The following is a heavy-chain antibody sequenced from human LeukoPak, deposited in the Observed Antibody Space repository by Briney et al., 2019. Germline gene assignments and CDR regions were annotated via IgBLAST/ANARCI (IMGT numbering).Heavy chain of an antibody. V-gene: IGHV3-53*01. J-gene: IGHJ4*02. D-gene: IGHD3-22*01. CDR2: IYSGGST. CDR1: GFTVSSNY. Sequence: QTGGSLRLSCAASGFTVSSNYMSWVRQAPGKGLEWVSVIYSGGSTYYADSVKGRFTISRDNSKNTLYLQMNSLRAEDTAVYYCASYYDSSGYYADSDYWGQGTLVTVSS. CDR3: ASYYDSSGYYADSDY.